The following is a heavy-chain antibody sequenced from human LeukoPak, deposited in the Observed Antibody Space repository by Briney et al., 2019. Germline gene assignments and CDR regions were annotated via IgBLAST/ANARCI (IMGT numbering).Heavy chain of an antibody. CDR3: ARTSHESVLYWTDP. CDR1: GYTFTTYG. V-gene: IGHV1-18*04. Sequence: ASVKVSCKASGYTFTTYGIGWVRQAPGQGLEWMGWISGYNGNTNYAQKFQGRVTMTTDTSTSTAYMELRSLRSDDTAVYYCARTSHESVLYWTDPWGQGTLVNVSS. CDR2: ISGYNGNT. D-gene: IGHD2-8*02. J-gene: IGHJ5*02.